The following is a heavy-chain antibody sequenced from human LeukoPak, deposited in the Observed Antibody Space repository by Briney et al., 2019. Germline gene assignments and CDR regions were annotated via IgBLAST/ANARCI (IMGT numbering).Heavy chain of an antibody. J-gene: IGHJ6*03. CDR2: IYLGDSDT. CDR1: GYSFTSYW. D-gene: IGHD6-13*01. Sequence: GEPLKISCKGTGYSFTSYWIGWVRQMPGKGLEWMGNIYLGDSDTRYSPSFQGQVTISADKSISTAYLQWSSLKASDTAMYYCARQIATREQQLVYYMDVWGKGTTVTASS. V-gene: IGHV5-51*01. CDR3: ARQIATREQQLVYYMDV.